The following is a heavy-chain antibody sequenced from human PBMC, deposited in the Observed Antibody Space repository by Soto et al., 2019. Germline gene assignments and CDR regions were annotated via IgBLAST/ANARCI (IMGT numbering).Heavy chain of an antibody. CDR1: GYSFAGYS. CDR3: ARQIYDSDTGPNFQYYFDS. Sequence: GESLKISCKGSGYSFAGYSITWVRQKTGKGLEWMGRIDPSDSQTYYSPSFRGHVTISVTKSITTVFLQWSSLRASDTAMYYCARQIYDSDTGPNFQYYFDSWGQGTPVTVSS. D-gene: IGHD3-22*01. CDR2: IDPSDSQT. J-gene: IGHJ4*02. V-gene: IGHV5-10-1*01.